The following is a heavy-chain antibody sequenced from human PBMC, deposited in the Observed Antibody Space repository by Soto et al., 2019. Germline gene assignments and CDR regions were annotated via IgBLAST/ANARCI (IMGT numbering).Heavy chain of an antibody. D-gene: IGHD6-13*01. Sequence: GGSLRLSCAASGFTFSSYSMNWVRQAPGKGLEWVSYISSSSSTIYYADSVKGRFTISRDNAKNSLYLQMNSLRAEDTAVYYCARDPTVERAAAVFLGTTSHHDYWGQGTLVTVSS. CDR1: GFTFSSYS. J-gene: IGHJ4*02. CDR3: ARDPTVERAAAVFLGTTSHHDY. CDR2: ISSSSSTI. V-gene: IGHV3-48*01.